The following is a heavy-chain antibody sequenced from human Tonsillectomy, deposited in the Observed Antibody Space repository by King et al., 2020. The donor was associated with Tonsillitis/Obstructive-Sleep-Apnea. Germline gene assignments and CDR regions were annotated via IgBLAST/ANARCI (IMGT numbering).Heavy chain of an antibody. V-gene: IGHV3-11*05. J-gene: IGHJ4*02. Sequence: VQLVESGGRLVKPGGSLRLSCAASGFTFGDYYMSWIRQAPGKGLEWVSYISSSGSYTNYADSVRGRFTISRDNARNSLYLQINSLRAEDTAVYFCARGIPSTIFGVVVDHFDYWGQGTLVTVSS. D-gene: IGHD3-3*01. CDR3: ARGIPSTIFGVVVDHFDY. CDR1: GFTFGDYY. CDR2: ISSSGSYT.